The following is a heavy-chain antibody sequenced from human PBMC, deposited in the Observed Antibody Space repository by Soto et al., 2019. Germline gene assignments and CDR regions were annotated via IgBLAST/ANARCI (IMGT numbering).Heavy chain of an antibody. CDR3: ARAHGELLYYYYYYYMDV. J-gene: IGHJ6*03. CDR2: IYSGGST. Sequence: GGSLRLSCAASGFTVSSNYMSWVRQAPGKGLEWVSVIYSGGSTYYADSVKGRFTISRDNSKNTLYLQMNSLRAEDTAVYYCARAHGELLYYYYYYYMDVWGKGTTVTVSS. V-gene: IGHV3-66*01. CDR1: GFTVSSNY. D-gene: IGHD3-10*01.